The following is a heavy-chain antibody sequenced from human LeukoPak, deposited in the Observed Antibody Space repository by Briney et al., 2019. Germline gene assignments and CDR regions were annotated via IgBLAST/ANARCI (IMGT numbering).Heavy chain of an antibody. CDR1: GFTFGDYA. CDR2: IRSKTHGGTT. D-gene: IGHD3-22*01. CDR3: AREMYYDSSGYYGY. V-gene: IGHV3-49*04. J-gene: IGHJ4*02. Sequence: PGGSLSLSCTASGFTFGDYAMSWARQAPGKGLEWVGFIRSKTHGGTTEYAASVKGRFTISRDDSKSIAYLQMNSLRAEDTAVYYCAREMYYDSSGYYGYWGQGTLVTVSS.